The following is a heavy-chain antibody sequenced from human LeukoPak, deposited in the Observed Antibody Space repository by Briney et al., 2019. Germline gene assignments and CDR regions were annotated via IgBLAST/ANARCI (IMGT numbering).Heavy chain of an antibody. CDR1: GLTVRDNF. D-gene: IGHD3-16*02. J-gene: IGHJ4*02. CDR2: IYSGGST. V-gene: IGHV3-66*01. Sequence: GGSLRLSCASSGLTVRDNFMSWVRQAPGKGLEWVSVIYSGGSTYYADSVKGRFTISRDNSKNTLYLQMNSLRAEDTAVYYSAIDHDDYGWGSYRLYWGQGTLVTVSS. CDR3: AIDHDDYGWGSYRLY.